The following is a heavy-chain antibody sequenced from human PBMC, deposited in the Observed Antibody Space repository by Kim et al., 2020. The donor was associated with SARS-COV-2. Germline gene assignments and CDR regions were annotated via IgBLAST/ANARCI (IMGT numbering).Heavy chain of an antibody. CDR2: ISWNSGSI. J-gene: IGHJ6*02. CDR1: GFTFDDYA. D-gene: IGHD3-9*01. V-gene: IGHV3-9*01. CDR3: AKADILGDGGMDV. Sequence: GGSLRLSCAASGFTFDDYAMHWVRQAPGKGLEWVSGISWNSGSIGYADSVKGRFTISRDNAKNSLYLQMNSLRAEDTALYYCAKADILGDGGMDVWGQGTTVTVSS.